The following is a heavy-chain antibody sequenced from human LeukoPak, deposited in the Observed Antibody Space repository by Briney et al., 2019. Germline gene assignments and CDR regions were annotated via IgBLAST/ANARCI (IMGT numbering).Heavy chain of an antibody. CDR3: ARYPMTYCSSNSCTDY. D-gene: IGHD2-2*01. V-gene: IGHV4-59*08. Sequence: SETLSLTCTVSGGSISSYYWSWMRQPPGKGLEWIGYIYYSGSTNYNPPLKSRVTISVDTSKNQFSLKLSSVTAADTAVYYCARYPMTYCSSNSCTDYWGQGTLVTVSS. CDR1: GGSISSYY. CDR2: IYYSGST. J-gene: IGHJ4*02.